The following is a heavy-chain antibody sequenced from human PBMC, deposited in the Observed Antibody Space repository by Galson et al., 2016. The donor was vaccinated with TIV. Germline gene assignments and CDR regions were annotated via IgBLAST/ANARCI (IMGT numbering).Heavy chain of an antibody. CDR2: IYPGDSDT. Sequence: QSGAEVKKPGESLKISCKASGYRFTNHWIGWVRQMPGKGLEWMGVIYPGDSDTRYSPSFQGQVTISADKSSSTAHLPWSSLKASDTAMYYCARLEGYDDSASDYWGQGTLVTVSS. CDR3: ARLEGYDDSASDY. D-gene: IGHD3-22*01. J-gene: IGHJ4*02. CDR1: GYRFTNHW. V-gene: IGHV5-51*03.